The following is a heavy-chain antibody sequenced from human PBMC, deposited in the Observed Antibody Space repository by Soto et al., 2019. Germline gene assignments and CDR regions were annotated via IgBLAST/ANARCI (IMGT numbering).Heavy chain of an antibody. V-gene: IGHV4-31*03. Sequence: PSETLSLTCTVSGGSISSDGYYWNWIRQHPGRGLEWIGYISYRGSTYYNPSLKSRVVISVDTSQNQISLKLTSVTSADTAVYHCARDPYYYDSSGTTWGQGTLVTVSS. J-gene: IGHJ5*02. CDR3: ARDPYYYDSSGTT. CDR2: ISYRGST. CDR1: GGSISSDGYY. D-gene: IGHD3-22*01.